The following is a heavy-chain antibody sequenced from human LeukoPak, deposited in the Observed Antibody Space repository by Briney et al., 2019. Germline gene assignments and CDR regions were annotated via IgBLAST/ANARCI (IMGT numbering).Heavy chain of an antibody. CDR3: ARAAATTVVTKTFDY. CDR2: INPNSGGT. CDR1: GYTFTGYY. D-gene: IGHD4-23*01. V-gene: IGHV1-2*02. J-gene: IGHJ4*02. Sequence: ASVKVSCKASGYTFTGYYMHWVRQAPGQGLEWMGWINPNSGGTNYAQKFQGRVTMTRDTSISTAYMELSRLRSDDTAVYYCARAAATTVVTKTFDYWGQGTLVTVSS.